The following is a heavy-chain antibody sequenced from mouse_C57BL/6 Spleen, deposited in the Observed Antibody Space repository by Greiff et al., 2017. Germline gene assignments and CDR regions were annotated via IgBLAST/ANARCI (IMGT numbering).Heavy chain of an antibody. CDR3: ARSYYGSSYDGAMDY. V-gene: IGHV1-54*01. CDR1: GYAFTNYL. D-gene: IGHD1-1*01. J-gene: IGHJ4*01. CDR2: INPGSGGT. Sequence: VKLQQSGAELVRPGTSVKVSCKASGYAFTNYLIEWVKQRPGQGLEWIGVINPGSGGTNYNEKFKGKATLTADKSSSTAYMQLSSLTSEDSAVYFCARSYYGSSYDGAMDYWGQGTSVTVSS.